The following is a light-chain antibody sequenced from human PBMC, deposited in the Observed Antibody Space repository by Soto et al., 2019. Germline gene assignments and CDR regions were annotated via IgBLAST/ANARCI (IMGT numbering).Light chain of an antibody. CDR3: QQYGNSPQT. Sequence: EIVLTQSPATLSLSPGERATLSCRASQSVSSYLAWYQQKPGQAPRLLIYGGSSRATGIPNRFSGSGSGTDFTLTISRLEPEDFAVYYCQQYGNSPQTFGQGTKVDIK. CDR2: GGS. J-gene: IGKJ1*01. V-gene: IGKV3-20*01. CDR1: QSVSSY.